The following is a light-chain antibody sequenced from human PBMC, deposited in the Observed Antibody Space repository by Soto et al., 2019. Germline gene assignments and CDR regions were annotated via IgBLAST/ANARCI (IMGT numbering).Light chain of an antibody. CDR2: DAS. CDR1: QGISSW. CDR3: QQRYHRQCT. Sequence: DIQMTQSPSSVSASVGDRVTITCRASQGISSWLAWYQQKPGKAPQLLIYDASSLESGVPQWFGGGGAGTEFTPTSSIEPEDDSSYYCQQRYHRQCTFGGGTKVDIK. V-gene: IGKV1D-12*01. J-gene: IGKJ4*02.